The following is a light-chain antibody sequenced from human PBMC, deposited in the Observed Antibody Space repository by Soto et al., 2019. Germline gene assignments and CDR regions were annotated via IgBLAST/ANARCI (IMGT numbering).Light chain of an antibody. CDR3: SSYTSSSTPEVV. CDR2: DVS. J-gene: IGLJ2*01. Sequence: QSALTQPASVSGSPGQSITISCTGTSSDVGGYNYVSWYQQHPGKAPKLMIYDVSNRPSGVYNRFSGSKSGNTASLTISGLQAEYEADYYCSSYTSSSTPEVVFGGGTKPTVL. CDR1: SSDVGGYNY. V-gene: IGLV2-14*01.